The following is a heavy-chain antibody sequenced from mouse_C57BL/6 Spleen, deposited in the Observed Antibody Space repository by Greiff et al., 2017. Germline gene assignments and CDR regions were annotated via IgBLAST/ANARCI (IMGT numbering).Heavy chain of an antibody. CDR3: ARNWVYAMDY. Sequence: EVKLVESGGGLVKPGGSLKLSCAASGFTFSDYGMHWVRQAPEKGLEWVAYISSGSSTIYYADPVKGRFTSSRDNAKNALFLQMTSLRSEDTAMYCCARNWVYAMDYWGQGTSVTVSS. J-gene: IGHJ4*01. V-gene: IGHV5-17*01. D-gene: IGHD4-1*01. CDR2: ISSGSSTI. CDR1: GFTFSDYG.